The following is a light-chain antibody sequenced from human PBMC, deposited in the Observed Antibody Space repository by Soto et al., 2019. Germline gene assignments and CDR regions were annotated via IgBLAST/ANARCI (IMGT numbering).Light chain of an antibody. CDR3: SSYTTASTLV. V-gene: IGLV2-14*01. CDR1: SSDVGGYNY. CDR2: EVT. J-gene: IGLJ1*01. Sequence: QSALTQPASVSGSPGQSITISCTGTSSDVGGYNYVSWYQQHPGKAPKLIIYEVTDRPSGVSNRFSGSKSGNRASLTISGLRTEDEADYYCSSYTTASTLVFGTGTKLTVL.